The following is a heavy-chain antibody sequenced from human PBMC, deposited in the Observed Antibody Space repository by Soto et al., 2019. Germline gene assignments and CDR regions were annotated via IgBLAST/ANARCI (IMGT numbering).Heavy chain of an antibody. CDR2: IKSKTDGGTT. Sequence: EVQLVESGGGLVKPGGSLRLSCAASGFTFSNAWMNWVRQAPGKGLEWVGRIKSKTDGGTTDYAAPVKGRFTISRDDSKNTLYLQMNSLKTEDKAVYYCTTDPIYSLGASKAFDIWGQGTMVTVSS. D-gene: IGHD2-21*01. V-gene: IGHV3-15*07. J-gene: IGHJ3*02. CDR3: TTDPIYSLGASKAFDI. CDR1: GFTFSNAW.